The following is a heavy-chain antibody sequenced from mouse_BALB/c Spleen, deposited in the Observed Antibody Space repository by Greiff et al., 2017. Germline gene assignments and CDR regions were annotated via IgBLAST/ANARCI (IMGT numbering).Heavy chain of an antibody. CDR1: GFSLTGYG. CDR3: AREGTTDFWYFDV. Sequence: QVQLQQSGPGLVAPSQSLSITCTVSGFSLTGYGVNWVRQPPGKGLEWLGMIWGDGSTDYNSALKSRLSISKDNSKSQVFLKMNSLQTDDTARYDCAREGTTDFWYFDVWGAGTTVTVSS. V-gene: IGHV2-6-7*01. J-gene: IGHJ1*01. D-gene: IGHD2-14*01. CDR2: IWGDGST.